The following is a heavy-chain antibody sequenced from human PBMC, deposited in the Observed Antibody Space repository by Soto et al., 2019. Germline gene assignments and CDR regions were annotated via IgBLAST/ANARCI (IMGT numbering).Heavy chain of an antibody. D-gene: IGHD1-1*01. Sequence: SETLSLTCTVSGDSISSYYWTWIRQSPGKGLEWIGYIYYSGSTNYNPSLKSRVTISVDTSKNQFSLKLTSLTAADTAVYYCASFMSTTGPAEYFQHWGQGTLVTVSS. CDR2: IYYSGST. J-gene: IGHJ1*01. CDR3: ASFMSTTGPAEYFQH. CDR1: GDSISSYY. V-gene: IGHV4-59*01.